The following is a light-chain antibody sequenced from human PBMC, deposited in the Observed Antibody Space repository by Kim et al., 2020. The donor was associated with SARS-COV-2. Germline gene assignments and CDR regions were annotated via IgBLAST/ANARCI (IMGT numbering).Light chain of an antibody. CDR2: LAS. V-gene: IGKV2-28*01. CDR1: QSLLHSNGYTY. J-gene: IGKJ2*01. Sequence: DIVMTQSPLSLPVTPGESASISCRSSQSLLHSNGYTYLDWYLQKPGQSPQLLIYLASSWASGVPDRFSGGGSGTDFTLKISRVEADDVGVYYCMQGLQTAYTFGQGTKLEI. CDR3: MQGLQTAYT.